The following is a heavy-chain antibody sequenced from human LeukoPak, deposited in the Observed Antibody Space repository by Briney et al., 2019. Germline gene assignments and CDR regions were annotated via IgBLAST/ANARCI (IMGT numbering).Heavy chain of an antibody. D-gene: IGHD2-2*01. CDR1: GFTFSSYA. CDR3: AREVGCSSTSCYFGSYYYYYYMDV. CDR2: ISYDGSNK. J-gene: IGHJ6*03. Sequence: GGSLRLSCAASGFTFSSYAMHWVRQAPGKGLEWVAVISYDGSNKYYADSVKGRFTISRDNSKNTLYLQMNSLRAEDTAVYYCAREVGCSSTSCYFGSYYYYYYMDVWGKGTTVTVSS. V-gene: IGHV3-30*04.